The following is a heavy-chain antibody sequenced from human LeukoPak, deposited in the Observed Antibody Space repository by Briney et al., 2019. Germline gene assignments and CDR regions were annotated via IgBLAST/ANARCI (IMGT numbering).Heavy chain of an antibody. D-gene: IGHD3-22*01. V-gene: IGHV3-53*01. CDR1: RFTVSSNY. CDR2: IYSGGST. CDR3: AREDSSLPMH. J-gene: IGHJ4*02. Sequence: GGSLRLSCAASRFTVSSNYMSWVRQAPGKGLEWVSVIYSGGSTYYADSVKGRFTISRDNSKNTLYLQMNSLRAEDTAVYYCAREDSSLPMHWGQGTLVTVSS.